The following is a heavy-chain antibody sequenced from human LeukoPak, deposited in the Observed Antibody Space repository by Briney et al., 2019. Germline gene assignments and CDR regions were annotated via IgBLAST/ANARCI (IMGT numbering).Heavy chain of an antibody. Sequence: GGSLRLSCAASGFTFSSYAMHWVRQAPGKGLEWVAVISYDGSNKYYADSVKGRFTISRDNSKNTLYLQMNSLRAEDTAVYYCARGSPPRRNYDSRGYYSYYFDYWGQGTLVTVSS. CDR2: ISYDGSNK. CDR1: GFTFSSYA. CDR3: ARGSPPRRNYDSRGYYSYYFDY. D-gene: IGHD3-22*01. V-gene: IGHV3-30*04. J-gene: IGHJ4*02.